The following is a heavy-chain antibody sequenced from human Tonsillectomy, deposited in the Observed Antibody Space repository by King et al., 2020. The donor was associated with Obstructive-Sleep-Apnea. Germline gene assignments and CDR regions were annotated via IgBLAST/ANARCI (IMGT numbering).Heavy chain of an antibody. Sequence: HLQESGPGLVKPSETLSLTCTVSGGSISSSSYYWGWIRQPPGKGLEWIGSIYYSGSTYYNPSLKSRVTISVDTSKNQFSLKLSSVTAADTAVYYCARGRWSDSSGYYSGYFDYWGQGTLVTVSS. CDR1: GGSISSSSYY. CDR3: ARGRWSDSSGYYSGYFDY. V-gene: IGHV4-39*07. J-gene: IGHJ4*02. CDR2: IYYSGST. D-gene: IGHD3-22*01.